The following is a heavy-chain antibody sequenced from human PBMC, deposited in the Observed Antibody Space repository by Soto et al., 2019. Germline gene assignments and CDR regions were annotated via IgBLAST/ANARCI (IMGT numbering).Heavy chain of an antibody. D-gene: IGHD3-3*01. Sequence: EVQLLESGGGLVQPGWSLRLSCAASGFTFSSYAMSWVRQAPGKGLEWVSAISGSGGSTYYADSVKGRFTISRDNSKNTRYLHMNSLGAEDTTVYYCASTKTSYYFGSCYHNDAFDIWGQGTMVTVSS. CDR2: ISGSGGST. V-gene: IGHV3-23*01. CDR3: ASTKTSYYFGSCYHNDAFDI. CDR1: GFTFSSYA. J-gene: IGHJ3*02.